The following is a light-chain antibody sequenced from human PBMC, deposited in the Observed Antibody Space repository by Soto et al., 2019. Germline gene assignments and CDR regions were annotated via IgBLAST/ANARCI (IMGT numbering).Light chain of an antibody. V-gene: IGKV3-20*01. Sequence: DIVLTQSPGALSLSPGETATLSCRASQSIRSSYLAWYQQKPGQAPRLLIYGASKRATGIPDRFSGSGSGTDFTLTISILEPEDFAVYYCQLYDSPPRLYTFGRGTKLEIK. CDR1: QSIRSSY. CDR2: GAS. CDR3: QLYDSPPRLYT. J-gene: IGKJ2*01.